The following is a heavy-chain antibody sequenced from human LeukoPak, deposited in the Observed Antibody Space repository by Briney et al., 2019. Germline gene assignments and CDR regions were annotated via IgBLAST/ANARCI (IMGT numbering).Heavy chain of an antibody. CDR1: GFTFGSYA. V-gene: IGHV3-23*01. J-gene: IGHJ6*03. D-gene: IGHD6-13*01. CDR2: ISGSGGST. CDR3: AKGPIAAATYYYYYYMDV. Sequence: GGSLRLSCAASGFTFGSYAMSWVRQAPGKGLDWVSSISGSGGSTSYADSVKGRFTISRDNSKNTLYLQMNSLRAEDTAVYYCAKGPIAAATYYYYYYMDVWGKGTTVTVSS.